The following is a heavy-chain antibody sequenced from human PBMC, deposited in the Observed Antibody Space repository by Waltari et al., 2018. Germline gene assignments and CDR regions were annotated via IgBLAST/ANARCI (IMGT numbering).Heavy chain of an antibody. J-gene: IGHJ4*02. CDR3: AGDRAIGLFFDY. V-gene: IGHV4-4*02. D-gene: IGHD2-2*01. CDR1: GDSISGNYW. Sequence: QVQLQESGQGLVKPSGTLPLTCAVSGDSISGNYWWSWVRQSPETGLEWVGHVHHSGKTHYDPALQRRGTISVDKPKNQFSLNLNSVTAADTAVYYCAGDRAIGLFFDYWGRGTLVTVSS. CDR2: VHHSGKT.